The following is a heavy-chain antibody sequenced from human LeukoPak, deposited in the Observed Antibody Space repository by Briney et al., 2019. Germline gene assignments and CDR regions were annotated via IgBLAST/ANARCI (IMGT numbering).Heavy chain of an antibody. CDR1: GFTFSNAW. D-gene: IGHD4-17*01. Sequence: SGGSLRLSCAASGFTFSNAWMSWVRQAPGKGLEWVGRIKSKTDGGTTDYAAPVKGRFTISRDDSKNTLYLQMNSLKTEYTAVYYCTTDSPAPDYGDYGFPDIWGQGTMVTVSS. V-gene: IGHV3-15*01. J-gene: IGHJ3*02. CDR2: IKSKTDGGTT. CDR3: TTDSPAPDYGDYGFPDI.